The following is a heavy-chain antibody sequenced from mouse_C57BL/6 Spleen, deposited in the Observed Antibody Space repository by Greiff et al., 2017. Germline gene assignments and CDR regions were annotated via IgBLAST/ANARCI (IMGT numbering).Heavy chain of an antibody. CDR2: IDPNSGGT. J-gene: IGHJ3*01. CDR1: GYTFTSYW. Sequence: VQLQQPGAELVKPGASVKLSCKASGYTFTSYWMHWVKQRPGRGLEWIGRIDPNSGGTKYNEKFKSKATLTVDKPSSTAYMHLSSLTSEDSAVYYCARDYYGSSLAYWGQGTLVTVSA. V-gene: IGHV1-72*01. D-gene: IGHD1-1*01. CDR3: ARDYYGSSLAY.